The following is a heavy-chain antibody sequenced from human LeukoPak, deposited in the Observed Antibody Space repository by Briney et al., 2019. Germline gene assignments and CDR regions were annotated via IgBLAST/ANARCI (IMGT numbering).Heavy chain of an antibody. Sequence: PGGSLRLSCAASGFTFSSYEMNWVRQAPGKGLEWVSYISSSGSTIYYADSVKGRFTISRDNAKNSLYLQMNSLRAEDTAVYHCARDNYDSTGYYFDWGQGTLVTVSS. V-gene: IGHV3-48*03. D-gene: IGHD3-22*01. CDR1: GFTFSSYE. J-gene: IGHJ4*02. CDR2: ISSSGSTI. CDR3: ARDNYDSTGYYFD.